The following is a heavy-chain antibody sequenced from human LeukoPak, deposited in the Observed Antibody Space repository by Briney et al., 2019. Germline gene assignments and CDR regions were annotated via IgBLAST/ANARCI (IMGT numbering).Heavy chain of an antibody. V-gene: IGHV3-7*05. J-gene: IGHJ3*02. CDR2: IKQDASGK. CDR1: GITLSSYW. CDR3: VRDQGAFDM. Sequence: GGSLRLSCAGSGITLSSYWMSWVRQAPGKGLEWVANIKQDASGKYFVDSLRGRFTISRDNAKNSLFLQMNSLRAEDTAVYYCVRDQGAFDMWGHGTMVTVSS.